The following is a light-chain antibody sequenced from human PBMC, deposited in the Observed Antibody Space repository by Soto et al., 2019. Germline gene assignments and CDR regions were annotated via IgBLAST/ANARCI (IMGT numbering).Light chain of an antibody. Sequence: DIVMTQSPDSLAVSLGERVTINCKSSQSLLSGADNKDYLAWSQQKPGQPPKLLIYWAYIRASGVPDRFTGSGSGTDFTLTINSMQPEDVAVYYCHQHHSAPLTFGGGTKLEI. CDR2: WAY. J-gene: IGKJ4*01. CDR1: QSLLSGADNKDY. CDR3: HQHHSAPLT. V-gene: IGKV4-1*01.